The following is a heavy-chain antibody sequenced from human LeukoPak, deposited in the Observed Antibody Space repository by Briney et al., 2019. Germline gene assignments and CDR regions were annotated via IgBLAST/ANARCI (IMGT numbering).Heavy chain of an antibody. CDR2: ISYDGSSH. Sequence: PGGSLRLSCAASGFTFSSYGMHWVRQAPGKGLEWVAGISYDGSSHKYGDSVKGRFTISRDNSKSTLSLQMNSLRAEDTAVYYCAKEPDDYGANWGQGTLVTVSS. CDR1: GFTFSSYG. D-gene: IGHD4-17*01. J-gene: IGHJ4*02. V-gene: IGHV3-30*18. CDR3: AKEPDDYGAN.